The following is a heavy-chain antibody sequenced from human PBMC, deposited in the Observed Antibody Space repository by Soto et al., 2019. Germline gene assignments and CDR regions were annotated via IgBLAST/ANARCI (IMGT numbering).Heavy chain of an antibody. J-gene: IGHJ6*02. CDR1: GGSISSYY. V-gene: IGHV4-59*01. CDR2: IYYSGST. D-gene: IGHD3-10*01. Sequence: SETLSLTCTVFGGSISSYYWSWIRQPPGKGLEWIGYIYYSGSTNYNPSLKSRVTISVDTSKNQFSLKLSSVTAADTAVYYCARDQGDGVDYYYGVDVWGQGTTVT. CDR3: ARDQGDGVDYYYGVDV.